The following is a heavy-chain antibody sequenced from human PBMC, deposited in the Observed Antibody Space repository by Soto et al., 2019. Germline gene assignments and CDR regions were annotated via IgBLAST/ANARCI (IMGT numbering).Heavy chain of an antibody. D-gene: IGHD2-2*01. CDR2: MFHSGST. J-gene: IGHJ5*02. CDR1: GYFISSGYY. Sequence: PSETLSLTCAVSGYFISSGYYWGWIRQPPGKGLEWIGSMFHSGSTHYNPSLKSRVTISVDTPKNHFSLRLSSLTASDTAVYYCARRHIVVVPTVGWFDPWGQGTLVTVSS. V-gene: IGHV4-38-2*01. CDR3: ARRHIVVVPTVGWFDP.